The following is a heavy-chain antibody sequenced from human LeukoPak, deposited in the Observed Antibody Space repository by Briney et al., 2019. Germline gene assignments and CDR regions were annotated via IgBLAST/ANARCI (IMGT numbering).Heavy chain of an antibody. V-gene: IGHV3-48*03. D-gene: IGHD3-16*02. J-gene: IGHJ4*02. CDR3: ARDLWGSSRPPFDY. Sequence: GGSLRPSCAASGFIFSTYEMNWVRQAPGKGLEWVSYISSSGGTIYYADSVKGRFTISRANAKNSLYLQMNSVRVEDTAVYYCARDLWGSSRPPFDYWGQGTLVTVS. CDR1: GFIFSTYE. CDR2: ISSSGGTI.